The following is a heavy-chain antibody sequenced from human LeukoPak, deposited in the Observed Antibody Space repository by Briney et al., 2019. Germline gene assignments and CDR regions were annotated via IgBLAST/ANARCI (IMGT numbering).Heavy chain of an antibody. CDR2: IWYDGSNK. CDR3: ARGFDDSSGYYFDY. CDR1: GFTFSSYG. V-gene: IGHV3-33*01. Sequence: GRSLRLSCAASGFTFSSYGMHWVRQAPGKGLEWVAVIWYDGSNKYYADSVKGRSTISRDNSKNTLYLQMNSLRAEDTAVYYCARGFDDSSGYYFDYWGQGTLVTVSS. D-gene: IGHD3-22*01. J-gene: IGHJ4*02.